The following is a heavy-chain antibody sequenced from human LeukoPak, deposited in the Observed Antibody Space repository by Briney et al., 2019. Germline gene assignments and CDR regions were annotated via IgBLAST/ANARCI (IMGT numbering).Heavy chain of an antibody. CDR2: ISWDSSSI. CDR3: TKDAMRGDYYYHGMDV. V-gene: IGHV3-9*01. J-gene: IGHJ6*02. D-gene: IGHD4-17*01. CDR1: GFPFDNYA. Sequence: PGGSLRLSCTASGFPFDNYAMHWVRQAPGKGLEWVSGISWDSSSIAYADSVKGRVTISRDNAKNVLYLEMNSLRPDDTALYYCTKDAMRGDYYYHGMDVWGQGTTVIVS.